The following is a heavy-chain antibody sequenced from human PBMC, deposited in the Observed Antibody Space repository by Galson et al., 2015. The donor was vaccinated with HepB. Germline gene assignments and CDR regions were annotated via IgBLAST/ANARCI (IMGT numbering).Heavy chain of an antibody. V-gene: IGHV3-30*04. D-gene: IGHD3-10*01. CDR1: GFTFSSYA. Sequence: SLRLSCAASGFTFSSYAMHWVRQAPGKGLEWVAVISYDGSNKYYADSVKGRFTISRDNSKNTLYLQMNSLRAEDTAVYYCASYYYGTTPFDPWGQGTLVTVSS. CDR3: ASYYYGTTPFDP. CDR2: ISYDGSNK. J-gene: IGHJ5*02.